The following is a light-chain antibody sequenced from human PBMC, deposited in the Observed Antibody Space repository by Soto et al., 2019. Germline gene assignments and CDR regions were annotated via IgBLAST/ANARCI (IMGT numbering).Light chain of an antibody. J-gene: IGLJ2*01. CDR3: YSYAGGGVGK. V-gene: IGLV2-23*02. CDR1: SSDVGSYNL. Sequence: QSALTQPASVAGSPGQWITLSCPGASSDVGSYNLVSWYQQHPGKAPKLMIYEVSQRPSGVSNRFSGSKSGNTASLTISGLQAEDEADYYCYSYAGGGVGKFGGGTKLTVL. CDR2: EVS.